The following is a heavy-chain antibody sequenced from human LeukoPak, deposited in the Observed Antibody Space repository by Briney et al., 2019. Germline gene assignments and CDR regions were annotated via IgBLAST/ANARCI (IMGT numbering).Heavy chain of an antibody. V-gene: IGHV3-53*01. D-gene: IGHD3-22*01. J-gene: IGHJ4*02. CDR2: IYSGGST. Sequence: GGSLRLSCAASGFTVSSNYMSWVRQAPGKGLEWVSVIYSGGSTYYADSVKGRFTISRDNSKNTLYLQMNSLRADDTAVYYCAKDRDDSSGYFRFDYWGQGTQVTVSS. CDR3: AKDRDDSSGYFRFDY. CDR1: GFTVSSNY.